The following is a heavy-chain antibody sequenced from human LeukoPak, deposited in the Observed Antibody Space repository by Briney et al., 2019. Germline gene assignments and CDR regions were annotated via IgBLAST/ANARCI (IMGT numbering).Heavy chain of an antibody. CDR1: GFTFSSYW. V-gene: IGHV3-74*01. Sequence: PGGSLRLSCAASGFTFSSYWMHWVRQAPGKGLVWVSRINSDGSSTSYADSVKGRFTISRDNAKNTLYLQMNSLRAEDTAVYYCAREKLKGSYYLDYWGQGTLVTVSS. J-gene: IGHJ4*02. CDR3: AREKLKGSYYLDY. CDR2: INSDGSST. D-gene: IGHD1-26*01.